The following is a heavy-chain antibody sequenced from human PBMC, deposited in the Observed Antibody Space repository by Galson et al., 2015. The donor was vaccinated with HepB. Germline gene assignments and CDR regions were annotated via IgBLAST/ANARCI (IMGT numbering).Heavy chain of an antibody. V-gene: IGHV2-70*11. J-gene: IGHJ4*02. D-gene: IGHD3-10*01. CDR2: IDWDDDK. Sequence: PALVKPTQTLTLTCTFSGFSLSTSGMCVNWIRQPPGKALEWLARIDWDDDKYYSTSLKTRLTISKDTSKNQVVLTMTNMDPVDTATYYCARIVRTMGVHGVDFRGQGTLVTVSS. CDR3: ARIVRTMGVHGVDF. CDR1: GFSLSTSGMC.